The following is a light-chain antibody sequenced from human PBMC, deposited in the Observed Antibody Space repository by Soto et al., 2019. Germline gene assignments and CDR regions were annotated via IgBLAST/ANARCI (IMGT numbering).Light chain of an antibody. J-gene: IGLJ1*01. Sequence: QSALTQPPSASGSPGQSVTISCTGTSSDVGGYNYVSWYQQHPGKAPKLMIYEVTRRPSGVPDRFSGSKSGNTASLNVSGLQAEDEADYYCCSYADNTDYVFGTGTKLTVL. CDR2: EVT. V-gene: IGLV2-8*01. CDR1: SSDVGGYNY. CDR3: CSYADNTDYV.